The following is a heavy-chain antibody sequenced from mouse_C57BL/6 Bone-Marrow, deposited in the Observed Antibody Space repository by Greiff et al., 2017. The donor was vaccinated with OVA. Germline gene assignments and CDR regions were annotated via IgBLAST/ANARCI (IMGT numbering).Heavy chain of an antibody. D-gene: IGHD2-1*01. CDR1: GFSLSTFGMG. CDR3: ARYGNYVDFDY. CDR2: IWWGDDK. V-gene: IGHV8-8*01. J-gene: IGHJ2*01. Sequence: QVTLKVSGPGILQPSQTLSLTCSFSGFSLSTFGMGVGWTRQPPGKGLEWLAHIWWGDDKYYNPALKSPLTISKDTSKNQVFLKSANVDTAATATYYCARYGNYVDFDYWGQGTTLTVSS.